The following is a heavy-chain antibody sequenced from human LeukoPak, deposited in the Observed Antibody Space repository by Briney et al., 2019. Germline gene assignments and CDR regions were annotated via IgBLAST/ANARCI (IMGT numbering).Heavy chain of an antibody. Sequence: GGSLRLSCAASGFTFSSYSMNWVRQAPGKGLEWVSSISSSSYIYYADSVKGRFTISRDNAKNSLYLQMNSLRAEDTAVYYCARVVVGATLGYWGQGTLVTVSS. CDR3: ARVVVGATLGY. D-gene: IGHD1-26*01. J-gene: IGHJ4*02. V-gene: IGHV3-21*01. CDR2: ISSSSYI. CDR1: GFTFSSYS.